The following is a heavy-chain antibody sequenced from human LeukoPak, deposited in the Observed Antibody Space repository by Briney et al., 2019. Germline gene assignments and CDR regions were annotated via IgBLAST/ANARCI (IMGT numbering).Heavy chain of an antibody. J-gene: IGHJ3*02. V-gene: IGHV3-23*01. CDR3: AKFRHKPGVFDI. Sequence: PGGSLRLSCAASGFTFSSYAMSWVRQAPGKGLECVSAISGSGGSTYYADSVKGRFTISRDNSKNTLYLQMNSLRAEDTAVYYCAKFRHKPGVFDIWGQGTMVTVSS. D-gene: IGHD1-14*01. CDR2: ISGSGGST. CDR1: GFTFSSYA.